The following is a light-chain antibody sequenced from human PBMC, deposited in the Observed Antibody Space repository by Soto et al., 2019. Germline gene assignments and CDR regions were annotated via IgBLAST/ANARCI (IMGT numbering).Light chain of an antibody. CDR3: ATWDYNLNGVV. Sequence: QSVLTQPPSASGTPGQRVSISCSGGSSNIGSTSVDWYQQVPGMAPKLLIYSNEQRPSGVPDRISGSKSGTSGSLVISGLQAEDEADYFCATWDYNLNGVVFGGGTQLTVL. V-gene: IGLV1-44*01. CDR1: SSNIGSTS. J-gene: IGLJ2*01. CDR2: SNE.